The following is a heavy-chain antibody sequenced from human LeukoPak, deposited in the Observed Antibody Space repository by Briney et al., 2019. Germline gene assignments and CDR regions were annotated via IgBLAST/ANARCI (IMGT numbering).Heavy chain of an antibody. CDR1: GGTFSSYA. CDR3: ARPLTIFGVDDAFDI. CDR2: IIPIFGTA. V-gene: IGHV1-69*05. Sequence: GASVKVSCKASGGTFSSYAISWVRQAPGQGLEWMGGIIPIFGTANYAQKFQGRVTITTDESTSTAYMELSSLRSDDTAVYYCARPLTIFGVDDAFDIWGQGTMVTVSS. J-gene: IGHJ3*02. D-gene: IGHD3-3*01.